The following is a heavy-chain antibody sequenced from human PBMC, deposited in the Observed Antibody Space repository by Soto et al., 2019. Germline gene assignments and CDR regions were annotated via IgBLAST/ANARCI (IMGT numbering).Heavy chain of an antibody. D-gene: IGHD3-3*01. Sequence: PSWTLSLTCTVSGGSISSDYWSWIWQPPGKGLEWIGYIYYSGSTNYNPSLKSRVTISVDTSKNQFSLKLSSVTAADTAVYYCARDGRFLEWFKGTLYMDVWGKGTTVTVSS. V-gene: IGHV4-59*01. J-gene: IGHJ6*03. CDR1: GGSISSDY. CDR2: IYYSGST. CDR3: ARDGRFLEWFKGTLYMDV.